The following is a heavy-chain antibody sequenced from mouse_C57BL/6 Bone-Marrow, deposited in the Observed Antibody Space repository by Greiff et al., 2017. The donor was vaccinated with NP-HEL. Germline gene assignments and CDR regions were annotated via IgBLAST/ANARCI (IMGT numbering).Heavy chain of an antibody. CDR2: IDPNSGGP. V-gene: IGHV1-72*01. CDR3: ARWGQLRPEYYYAMDY. Sequence: QVQLQQPGAELVKPGASVKLSCKASGYTFTSYWMHWVKQRPGRGLEWIGRIDPNSGGPTYHEKFKSMATLTVDKPSSTAYMQLSSLTSEDSAVYYCARWGQLRPEYYYAMDYWGQGTSVTVSS. D-gene: IGHD3-2*02. J-gene: IGHJ4*01. CDR1: GYTFTSYW.